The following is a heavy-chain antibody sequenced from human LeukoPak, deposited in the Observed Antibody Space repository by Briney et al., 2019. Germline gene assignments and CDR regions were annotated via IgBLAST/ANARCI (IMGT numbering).Heavy chain of an antibody. CDR1: GFTFGSHA. V-gene: IGHV3-23*01. D-gene: IGHD2-2*01. J-gene: IGHJ3*02. CDR3: ARSIKVVPAAMSHTYAFDI. Sequence: GGSLRLSCEASGFTFGSHAMYWVRQAPGKGLEWVAGIFGSGGSPHYADSVKGRFTISRDNAKNSLYLQMNSLRAEDTAVYYCARSIKVVPAAMSHTYAFDIWGQGTMVTVSS. CDR2: IFGSGGSP.